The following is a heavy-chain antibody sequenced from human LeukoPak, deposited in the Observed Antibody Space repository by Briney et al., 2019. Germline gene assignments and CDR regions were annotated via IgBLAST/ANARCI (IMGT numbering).Heavy chain of an antibody. CDR2: ISYDGSNK. CDR3: ARGEAFFGVVINAFDI. V-gene: IGHV3-30-3*01. Sequence: PGGSLRLSCAASGFTFSSYAMHWVRQAPGKGLEWVAVISYDGSNKYYADSVKGRFTISRDNSKNTLYLQMNSLRSDDTAVYYCARGEAFFGVVINAFDIWGQGTMVTVSS. CDR1: GFTFSSYA. J-gene: IGHJ3*02. D-gene: IGHD3-3*01.